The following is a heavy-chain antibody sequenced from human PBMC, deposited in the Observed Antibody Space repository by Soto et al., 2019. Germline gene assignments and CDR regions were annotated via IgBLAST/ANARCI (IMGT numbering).Heavy chain of an antibody. J-gene: IGHJ4*02. CDR2: IIPIFCTA. Sequence: VKVSWHDSVGGFNSYAISWVRQAPGQGLEWMGGIIPIFCTANYAQKFQGRVTITADKSTSTAYMELSSLRSEDTAVYYCARVTGWELLGLFDYWGQGTLVTVSS. CDR3: ARVTGWELLGLFDY. V-gene: IGHV1-69*06. D-gene: IGHD1-26*01. CDR1: VGGFNSYA.